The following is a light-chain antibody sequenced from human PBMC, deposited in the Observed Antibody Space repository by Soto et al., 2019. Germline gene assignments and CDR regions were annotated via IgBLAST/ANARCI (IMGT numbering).Light chain of an antibody. Sequence: DIQLTQSPSTLSASVGDRVTITCRASQSISSWLAWYQQKPGKAPKLLIYKASSLESGVPSRVSGSGSGTEFTLTISSLQPDDFATYYCQQYNSYSRTFGQGTKVESK. J-gene: IGKJ1*01. CDR2: KAS. CDR3: QQYNSYSRT. CDR1: QSISSW. V-gene: IGKV1-5*03.